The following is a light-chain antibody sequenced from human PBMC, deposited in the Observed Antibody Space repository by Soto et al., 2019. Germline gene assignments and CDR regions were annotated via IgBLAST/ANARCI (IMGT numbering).Light chain of an antibody. V-gene: IGLV1-44*01. CDR3: AAWDDSLNGPV. J-gene: IGLJ2*01. CDR1: SSNIGGNA. CDR2: TNN. Sequence: QSVLTQPPSASGNPGQRVTISCSGSSSNIGGNAVNWYQQIPGTAPKLLIYTNNQRPSRVPDRFSGSKSGTSASLAISGLQSEDEADYYCAAWDDSLNGPVFGGGTKLTVL.